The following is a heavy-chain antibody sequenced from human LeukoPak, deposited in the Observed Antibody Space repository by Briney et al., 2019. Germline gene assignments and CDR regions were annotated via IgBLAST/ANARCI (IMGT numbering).Heavy chain of an antibody. Sequence: GGSLRLSCAASGFTFDSHTVIWVRQAPGKGLEWVASISASSTNVFYADSVKGRFTISRDNSKNTVDLQMNSLRPEDAAVYYCARDPSHGSGSFDYWGQGTLVTVSS. V-gene: IGHV3-21*01. J-gene: IGHJ4*02. CDR2: ISASSTNV. D-gene: IGHD6-19*01. CDR3: ARDPSHGSGSFDY. CDR1: GFTFDSHT.